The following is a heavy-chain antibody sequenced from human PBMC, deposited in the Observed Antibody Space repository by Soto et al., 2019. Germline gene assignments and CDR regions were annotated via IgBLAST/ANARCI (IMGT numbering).Heavy chain of an antibody. D-gene: IGHD6-6*01. CDR1: GGTFSSYA. CDR3: ARVGRSSSSPIDY. Sequence: SVKVSCKASGGTFSSYAISWVRQAPGQGLEWMGGIIPIFGTANYAQKFQGRVTITADEPTSTAYMELSSLRSEDTAVYYCARVGRSSSSPIDYWGQGTLVTVSS. CDR2: IIPIFGTA. V-gene: IGHV1-69*13. J-gene: IGHJ4*02.